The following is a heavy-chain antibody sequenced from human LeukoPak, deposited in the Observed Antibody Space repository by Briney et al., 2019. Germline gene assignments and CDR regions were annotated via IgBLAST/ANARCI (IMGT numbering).Heavy chain of an antibody. Sequence: GGSLRLSCAASGSTFSTYWMHWVRQAPGKGLVWASRISSDGSSTIYADSVKGRFTISRDNAKNTLYLQMNSLRAEDTAVYYCAVAVVGLAYWGQGTLVTVSS. CDR2: ISSDGSST. D-gene: IGHD6-19*01. V-gene: IGHV3-74*01. J-gene: IGHJ4*02. CDR1: GSTFSTYW. CDR3: AVAVVGLAY.